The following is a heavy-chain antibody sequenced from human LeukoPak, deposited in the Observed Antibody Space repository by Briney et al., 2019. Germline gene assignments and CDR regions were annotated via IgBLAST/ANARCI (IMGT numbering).Heavy chain of an antibody. CDR2: INPNSGGT. D-gene: IGHD1-26*01. CDR3: ARSWIVGASPEFDY. V-gene: IGHV1-2*02. J-gene: IGHJ4*02. CDR1: GYTFTGYY. Sequence: ASVKVSCKASGYTFTGYYMHWVRQAPGQRLEWMGWINPNSGGTNYAQKFQGRVTMTRDTSISTAYMELSRLRSDDTAVYYCARSWIVGASPEFDYWGQGTLVTVSS.